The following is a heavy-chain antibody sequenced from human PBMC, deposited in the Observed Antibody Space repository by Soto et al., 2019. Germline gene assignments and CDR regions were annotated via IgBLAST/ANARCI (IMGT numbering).Heavy chain of an antibody. CDR3: ARDVAIYSGYDSPVIY. J-gene: IGHJ4*02. CDR2: ISAYNGNT. D-gene: IGHD5-12*01. V-gene: IGHV1-18*01. Sequence: QVQLVQSGAEVKKPGASVKVSCKASGYTFTSYGISWVRQAPGQGLEWMGWISAYNGNTNYAQKLQGRVTMTTDTXTRXAYMELRSLRSDDTAVYYCARDVAIYSGYDSPVIYWGQGTLVTVSS. CDR1: GYTFTSYG.